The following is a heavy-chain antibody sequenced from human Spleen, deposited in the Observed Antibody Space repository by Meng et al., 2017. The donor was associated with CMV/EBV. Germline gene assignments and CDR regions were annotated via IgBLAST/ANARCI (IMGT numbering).Heavy chain of an antibody. Sequence: GGSLRLSCAASGFSFSTHAMHWVRQTPGKGLEWVAVISKDGSNKYYADSVKGRFTISRDNSKHTVYLQMSSLRAEDTAVYYCAKGPLRSGSYPSYFDYWGQGALVTVSS. CDR2: ISKDGSNK. CDR1: GFSFSTHA. J-gene: IGHJ4*02. V-gene: IGHV3-30*04. CDR3: AKGPLRSGSYPSYFDY. D-gene: IGHD1-26*01.